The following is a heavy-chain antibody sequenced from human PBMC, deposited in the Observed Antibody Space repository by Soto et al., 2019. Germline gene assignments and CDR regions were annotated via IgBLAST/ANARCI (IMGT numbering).Heavy chain of an antibody. CDR3: ARDRRGAFDI. CDR2: IWYDGSSK. V-gene: IGHV3-33*01. J-gene: IGHJ3*02. D-gene: IGHD3-10*01. Sequence: QVQLVESGGGVVQPGRSLRLSCAASGFTFSSYGRHWVRQAPGKGLEWVAVIWYDGSSKYYADPVKGRFTISGDNSKNTLYLEMNSLRAEDTAVYYCARDRRGAFDIWGQGTMFTVSS. CDR1: GFTFSSYG.